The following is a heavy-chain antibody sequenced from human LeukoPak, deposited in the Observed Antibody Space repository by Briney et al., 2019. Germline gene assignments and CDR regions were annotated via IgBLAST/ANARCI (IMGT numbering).Heavy chain of an antibody. CDR3: AADSSRDYFDY. CDR2: IRYDGSNK. Sequence: PGGSLRLSCAASGFTFSSYEMNWVRQAPGKGLEWVAFIRYDGSNKKYADSVKGRLTISRDNSKNTLYLQMNSLRSEDTAVYYCAADSSRDYFDYWGQGTLVTVSS. J-gene: IGHJ4*02. CDR1: GFTFSSYE. V-gene: IGHV3-30*02. D-gene: IGHD3-22*01.